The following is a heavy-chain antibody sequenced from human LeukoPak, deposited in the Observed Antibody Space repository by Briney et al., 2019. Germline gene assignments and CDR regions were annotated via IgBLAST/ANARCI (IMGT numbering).Heavy chain of an antibody. Sequence: ASVKVSCKASGGTFSSYAISWVRQAPGQGLEWMGGIIPIFGTANYAQKLQGRVTMTTDTSTSTAYMELRSLRSDDTAVYYCARGLGIIAVAGTVDYWGQGTLVTVSS. CDR1: GGTFSSYA. V-gene: IGHV1-69*05. CDR3: ARGLGIIAVAGTVDY. CDR2: IIPIFGTA. J-gene: IGHJ4*02. D-gene: IGHD6-19*01.